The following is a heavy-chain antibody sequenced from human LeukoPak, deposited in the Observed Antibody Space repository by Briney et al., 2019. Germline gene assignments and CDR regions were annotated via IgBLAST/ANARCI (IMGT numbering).Heavy chain of an antibody. Sequence: PGRSLRLSCAASGFTFSTYGMHWVRQAPGKGLEWVAVIWYDGSNKYYADSVKGRFTISRDQSKNTLYLQMNSLRAEDTAVYYCAREGGNYLTKLECWGQGTLVTVSS. CDR1: GFTFSTYG. D-gene: IGHD1-26*01. CDR2: IWYDGSNK. CDR3: AREGGNYLTKLEC. J-gene: IGHJ4*02. V-gene: IGHV3-33*01.